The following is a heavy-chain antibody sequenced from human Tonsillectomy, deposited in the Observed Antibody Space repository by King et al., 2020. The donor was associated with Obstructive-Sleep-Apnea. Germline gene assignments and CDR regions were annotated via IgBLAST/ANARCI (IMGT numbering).Heavy chain of an antibody. CDR1: GGSISSYY. V-gene: IGHV4-59*01. D-gene: IGHD3-22*01. Sequence: VQLQESGPGLVKPSETLSLTCTVSGGSISSYYWSWIRQPPGKGLEWIGYIYYSGSTNYNPSLKSRVTISVDTSKNQFSLKLSSVTAADTAVYYCARDSPHYYDSSGYPLKYFQHWGQGTLVTVSS. CDR3: ARDSPHYYDSSGYPLKYFQH. J-gene: IGHJ1*01. CDR2: IYYSGST.